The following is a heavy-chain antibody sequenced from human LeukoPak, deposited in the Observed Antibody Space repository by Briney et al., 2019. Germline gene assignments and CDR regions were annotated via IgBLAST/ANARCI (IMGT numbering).Heavy chain of an antibody. J-gene: IGHJ4*02. V-gene: IGHV3-74*01. D-gene: IGHD3-10*01. CDR2: INRDGSTT. CDR3: ARDKKSGESSEIDY. CDR1: GFTFSNYW. Sequence: PGGSLRLSCAAPGFTFSNYWVHWVRQAPGKGLVWVTRINRDGSTTNYADSVKGRFTVSRDNAKNTLNLQMNSLRAKDTAVYYCARDKKSGESSEIDYWGQGTLVTVSS.